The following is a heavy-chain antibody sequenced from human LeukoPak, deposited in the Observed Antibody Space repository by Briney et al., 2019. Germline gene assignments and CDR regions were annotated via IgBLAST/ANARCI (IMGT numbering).Heavy chain of an antibody. V-gene: IGHV4-34*01. CDR3: ARGVDKSATFYYYYYIDV. Sequence: SETLSLTCAAYGGSFNAYYYYWSWIRQPPGKGLEWIGEISHSGSTDYNPTLKSRVSISVDTSKNQFSLRLSSVTAADTAVYYCARGVDKSATFYYYYYIDVWGKGTTVTVSS. J-gene: IGHJ6*03. D-gene: IGHD1-1*01. CDR1: GGSFNAYYYY. CDR2: ISHSGST.